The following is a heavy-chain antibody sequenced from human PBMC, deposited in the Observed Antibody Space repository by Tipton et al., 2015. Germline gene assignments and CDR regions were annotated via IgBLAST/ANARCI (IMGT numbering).Heavy chain of an antibody. J-gene: IGHJ5*02. D-gene: IGHD6-13*01. CDR1: GGSISSHY. CDR2: LSYSGKT. Sequence: TLSLTCTVSGGSISSHYWSWIRQPPGKGLEWIGSLSYSGKTDYNPPLRSRVTISVDTSKNQFSLRLSSVTAADTAVYYCARSLFPETAGLENWFDPWGQGTLVTVSS. V-gene: IGHV4-39*01. CDR3: ARSLFPETAGLENWFDP.